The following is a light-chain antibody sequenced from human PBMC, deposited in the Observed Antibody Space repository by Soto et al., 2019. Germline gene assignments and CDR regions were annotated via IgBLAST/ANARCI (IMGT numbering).Light chain of an antibody. CDR2: NNN. CDR3: ATWDDSLSGRV. Sequence: QSVLTQPPSVSEAPGQRVTISCSGSNVGNKPVNWYQHLPGTAPRLLIYNNNQRPSRVPDRFSGSKSGASASLTISGLRSDDAGDYYCATWDDSLSGRVFGGGTKLTVL. CDR1: NVGNKP. J-gene: IGLJ3*02. V-gene: IGLV1-47*02.